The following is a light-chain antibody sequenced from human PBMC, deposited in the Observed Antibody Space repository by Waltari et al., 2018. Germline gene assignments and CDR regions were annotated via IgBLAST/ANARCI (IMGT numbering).Light chain of an antibody. V-gene: IGKV1-9*01. CDR3: QQLNSYPVT. Sequence: DIQLTPSPSFLSASVGDRVTITCRASQGVSSTYLVWYQHKPGKAPKLLIYAASTLQSGVPSRFSGSGSGTDFTLTISSLQPEDFATYCCQQLNSYPVTFGPGTKVDFK. CDR1: QGVSSTY. CDR2: AAS. J-gene: IGKJ3*01.